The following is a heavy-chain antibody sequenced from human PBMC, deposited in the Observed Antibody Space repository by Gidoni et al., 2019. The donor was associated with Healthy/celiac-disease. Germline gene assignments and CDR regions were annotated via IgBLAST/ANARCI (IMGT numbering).Heavy chain of an antibody. CDR2: ISGSGGST. CDR1: GFTFRSYA. J-gene: IGHJ4*02. V-gene: IGHV3-23*01. CDR3: AKLSGDSSGYYPVHLGY. Sequence: EVQLLESGGGLVQPGGSLRLSCAASGFTFRSYAMSWVRQAPGKGLEWVSAISGSGGSTYYADSVKGRFTISRDNSKNTLYLQMKSLRAEDTAVYYCAKLSGDSSGYYPVHLGYWGQGTLVTVSS. D-gene: IGHD3-22*01.